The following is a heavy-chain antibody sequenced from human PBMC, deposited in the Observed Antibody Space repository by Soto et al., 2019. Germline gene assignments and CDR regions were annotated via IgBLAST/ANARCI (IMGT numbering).Heavy chain of an antibody. CDR2: IYYSGST. V-gene: IGHV4-30-4*01. Sequence: TLSLTCTVSGCSISSGDYYWSWIRQPPGKGLEWIGYIYYSGSTYYNPSLKSRVTISVDTSKDQFSLKLSSVTAADTAVYYCARGGSGYHYYYYYGMDVWGQGTTVTVSS. CDR1: GCSISSGDYY. CDR3: ARGGSGYHYYYYYGMDV. J-gene: IGHJ6*02. D-gene: IGHD5-12*01.